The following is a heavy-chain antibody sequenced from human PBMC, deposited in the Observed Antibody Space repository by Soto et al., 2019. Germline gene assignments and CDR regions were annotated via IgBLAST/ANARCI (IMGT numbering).Heavy chain of an antibody. D-gene: IGHD4-4*01. CDR3: ARDGTVTTLDY. J-gene: IGHJ4*02. Sequence: GGSLRLSCAASGFSLTNYVMNWVRQAPGKGLEWVSYISSSSGIIRYADPVKGRFTISRDNAKNSVYLQMNSLRDEDTAVYYCARDGTVTTLDYWGQGTLVTVSS. CDR1: GFSLTNYV. CDR2: ISSSSGII. V-gene: IGHV3-48*02.